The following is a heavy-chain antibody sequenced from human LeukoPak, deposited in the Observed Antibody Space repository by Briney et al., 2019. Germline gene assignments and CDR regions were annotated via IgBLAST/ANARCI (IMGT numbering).Heavy chain of an antibody. CDR3: ARGGDIAVVPAAMVGP. J-gene: IGHJ5*02. CDR2: MNTNSGNT. V-gene: IGHV1-8*01. CDR1: GYAFTSYD. D-gene: IGHD2-2*01. Sequence: ASVKVSCKASGYAFTSYDINWVRQATGQGLEWMGWMNTNSGNTGHAQKFQGRLTMTRDTSTNTAYMELSSLRSEDTAVYYCARGGDIAVVPAAMVGPWGQGTLVTVSS.